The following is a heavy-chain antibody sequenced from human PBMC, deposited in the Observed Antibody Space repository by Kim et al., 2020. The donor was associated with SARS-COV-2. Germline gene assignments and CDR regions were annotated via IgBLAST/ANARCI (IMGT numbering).Heavy chain of an antibody. V-gene: IGHV1-69*04. CDR3: ARDIVVVVAATPPRGGWFDP. CDR1: GGTFSSYA. Sequence: SVKVSCKASGGTFSSYAISWVRQAPGQGLEWMGRIIPILGIANYAQKFQGRVTITADKSTSTAYMELSSLRSEDTAVYYCARDIVVVVAATPPRGGWFDPWGQGTLVTVSS. D-gene: IGHD2-15*01. CDR2: IIPILGIA. J-gene: IGHJ5*02.